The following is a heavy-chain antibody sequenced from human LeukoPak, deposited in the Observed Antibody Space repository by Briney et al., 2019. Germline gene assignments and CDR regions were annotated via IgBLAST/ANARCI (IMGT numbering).Heavy chain of an antibody. CDR2: IYFSGST. J-gene: IGHJ4*02. CDR1: GGSIRSGDYY. CDR3: AREIAAAGTWDY. Sequence: SETLSLTCTVSGGSIRSGDYYWSWIRQPPGKGLEWIGYIYFSGSTYYNPSLKSRVTISVDTSKNQFSLKLSFVTAADTAVYYCAREIAAAGTWDYWGQGTLVTVSS. D-gene: IGHD6-13*01. V-gene: IGHV4-30-4*08.